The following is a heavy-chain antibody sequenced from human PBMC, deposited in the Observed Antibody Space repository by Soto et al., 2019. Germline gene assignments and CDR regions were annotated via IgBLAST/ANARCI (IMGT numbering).Heavy chain of an antibody. J-gene: IGHJ4*02. CDR2: ISWNSGSI. V-gene: IGHV3-9*01. D-gene: IGHD6-19*01. Sequence: PGGSLRLSCAASGFTFSSYSMNWVRQAPGKGLEWVSGISWNSGSIGYADSVKGRFTISRDNAKNSLYLQMNSLRAEDTALYYCAKELLAVAGTGFDYWGQGTLVTVSS. CDR1: GFTFSSYS. CDR3: AKELLAVAGTGFDY.